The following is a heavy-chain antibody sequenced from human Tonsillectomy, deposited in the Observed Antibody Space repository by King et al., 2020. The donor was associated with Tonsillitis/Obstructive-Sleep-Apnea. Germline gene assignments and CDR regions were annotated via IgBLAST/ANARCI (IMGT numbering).Heavy chain of an antibody. Sequence: VQLVESGGGVVQPGGSLRLSCAASGFTFDDYAMHWVRQAPGKGLEWVSLISGDGGSTYYADSVKGRFTISRDNSKNSLYPQMNSLRTEDTALYYCASLDWYFDLWGRGTLVTASS. CDR3: ASLDWYFDL. V-gene: IGHV3-43*02. CDR1: GFTFDDYA. J-gene: IGHJ2*01. CDR2: ISGDGGST.